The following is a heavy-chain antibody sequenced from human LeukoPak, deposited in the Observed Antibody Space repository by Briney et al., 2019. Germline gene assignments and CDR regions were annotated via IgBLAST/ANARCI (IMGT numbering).Heavy chain of an antibody. J-gene: IGHJ4*02. Sequence: ASVKVSCKASGYAFTSYGISWVRQAPGQGLEWMGWMNPNSLNTGYAQRFQGRITLTRNTSIGTAYMELRSLRSEDTAVYYCARGTALSGTSDYLDSWGQGTLVTVSS. CDR2: MNPNSLNT. D-gene: IGHD6-19*01. V-gene: IGHV1-8*03. CDR1: GYAFTSYG. CDR3: ARGTALSGTSDYLDS.